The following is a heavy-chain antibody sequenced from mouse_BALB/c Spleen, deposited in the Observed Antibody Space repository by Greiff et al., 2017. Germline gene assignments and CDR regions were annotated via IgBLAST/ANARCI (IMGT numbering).Heavy chain of an antibody. CDR1: GFTFSSYG. Sequence: EVQRVESGGGLVQPGGSLKLSCAASGFTFSSYGMSWVRQTPDKRLELVATINSNGGSTYYPDSVKGRFTISRDNAKNTLYLQMSSLKSEDTAMYYCARTYRYDLDAWFAYWGQGTLVTVSA. J-gene: IGHJ3*01. V-gene: IGHV5-6-3*01. CDR2: INSNGGST. D-gene: IGHD2-14*01. CDR3: ARTYRYDLDAWFAY.